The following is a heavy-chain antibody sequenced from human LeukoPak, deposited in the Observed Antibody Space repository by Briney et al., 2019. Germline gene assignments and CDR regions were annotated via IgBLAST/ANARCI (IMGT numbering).Heavy chain of an antibody. Sequence: GGSLRLSCAASGFIFSSYAMSWVRQAPGKGLEWVSGISGSGGNTYYAESVKGRFTISRDNSKNTLYLQMNSLRAEDTAVYYCAKDPYSSGWYYFDCWGQGTLVTVSS. CDR3: AKDPYSSGWYYFDC. V-gene: IGHV3-23*01. CDR1: GFIFSSYA. D-gene: IGHD6-13*01. J-gene: IGHJ4*02. CDR2: ISGSGGNT.